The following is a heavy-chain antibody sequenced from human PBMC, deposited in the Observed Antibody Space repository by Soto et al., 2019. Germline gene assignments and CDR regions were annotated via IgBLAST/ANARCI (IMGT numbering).Heavy chain of an antibody. Sequence: EVQLVESGGGLVQPGGSLRLSCTASGFTFSSYWMSWVRQAPGKGLEWVANIKHDGSEKNYVDSVKGGFTMSTDNGKNEGFLQDYSPRAEDTGVYCCAREGGRRTYYSFSGIDVWGQGTTVTVSS. CDR3: AREGGRRTYYSFSGIDV. CDR1: GFTFSSYW. D-gene: IGHD1-1*01. V-gene: IGHV3-7*01. CDR2: IKHDGSEK. J-gene: IGHJ6*02.